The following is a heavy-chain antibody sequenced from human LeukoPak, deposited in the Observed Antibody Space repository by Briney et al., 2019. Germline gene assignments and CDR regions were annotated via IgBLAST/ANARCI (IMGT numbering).Heavy chain of an antibody. J-gene: IGHJ4*02. Sequence: ASVKVSCKASGYTFTGYYMPWVRQAPGQGLEWMGWINPNSGGTNYAQKFQGRVTMTRDTSISTAYMELSRLRSDDTAVYYCARELIMTTVTRDYWGQGTLVTVSS. CDR2: INPNSGGT. CDR3: ARELIMTTVTRDY. D-gene: IGHD4-17*01. V-gene: IGHV1-2*02. CDR1: GYTFTGYY.